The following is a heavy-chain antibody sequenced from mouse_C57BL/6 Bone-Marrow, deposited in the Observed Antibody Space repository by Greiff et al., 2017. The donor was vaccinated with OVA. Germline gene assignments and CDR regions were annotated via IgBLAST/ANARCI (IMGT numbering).Heavy chain of an antibody. J-gene: IGHJ1*03. V-gene: IGHV5-4*01. Sequence: EVQGVESGGGLVKPGGSLKLSCAASGFTFSSYAMSWVRQTPEKRLEWVATISDGGSYTYYPDNVKGRFTISRDNAKNNLYLQMSHLKSEDTAMYYCARYYGSSPYWYFDVWGTGTTVTVSS. CDR1: GFTFSSYA. CDR2: ISDGGSYT. D-gene: IGHD1-1*01. CDR3: ARYYGSSPYWYFDV.